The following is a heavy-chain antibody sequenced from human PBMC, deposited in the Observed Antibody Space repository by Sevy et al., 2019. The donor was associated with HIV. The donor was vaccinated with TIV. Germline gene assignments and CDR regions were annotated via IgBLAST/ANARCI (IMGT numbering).Heavy chain of an antibody. Sequence: GGSLRLSCEASGFTFRDYSMNWVRQAPGKGLEWVSSISSGSSYKKYGDSVKGRFTISRDNAKNLRYLQLNSLRAEDTAVYYCTRVDYYDTSGSHYWGQGTLVTVSS. CDR3: TRVDYYDTSGSHY. D-gene: IGHD3-22*01. CDR2: ISSGSSYK. J-gene: IGHJ4*02. CDR1: GFTFRDYS. V-gene: IGHV3-21*01.